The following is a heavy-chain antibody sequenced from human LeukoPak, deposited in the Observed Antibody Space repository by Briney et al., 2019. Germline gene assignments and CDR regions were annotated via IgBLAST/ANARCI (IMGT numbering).Heavy chain of an antibody. J-gene: IGHJ3*02. CDR1: GFTFSAYA. CDR2: ISYDGSDK. D-gene: IGHD2-8*02. V-gene: IGHV3-30*18. CDR3: AKSLRGTGLDAFDI. Sequence: GRSLRLSCAASGFTFSAYAMHWVRQAPGKGLEWVALISYDGSDKYYAGSVKGRFTTSRDNSKNTLYLQMNSLRADDTAVYYCAKSLRGTGLDAFDIWGQGTMVTVSS.